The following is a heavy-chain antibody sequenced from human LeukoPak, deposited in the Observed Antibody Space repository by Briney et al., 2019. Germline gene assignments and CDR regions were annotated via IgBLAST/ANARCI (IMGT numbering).Heavy chain of an antibody. CDR1: GFTFSSYS. J-gene: IGHJ5*02. Sequence: GGSLRLSCAASGFTFSSYSMNWVRQAPGKGLEWVSSISSSSSYIYYADSVKGRFTISRDNAKNSLYPQMNRLSAEDTAVYYCARGNWFDPWGQGTLVTVSS. CDR2: ISSSSSYI. V-gene: IGHV3-21*01. CDR3: ARGNWFDP.